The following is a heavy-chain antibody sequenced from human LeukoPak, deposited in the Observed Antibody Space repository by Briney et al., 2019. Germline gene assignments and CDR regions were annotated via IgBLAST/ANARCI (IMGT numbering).Heavy chain of an antibody. D-gene: IGHD6-13*01. CDR3: ARVAYSSSWSTCYYYYYMDV. CDR2: IYHSGST. V-gene: IGHV4-4*02. Sequence: PSETLSLTCAVSGGSISSSNWWSWVRQPPGKGLEWIGEIYHSGSTNYNPSLKSRVTISVDTSKNLFSLKLSSVTAADTAVCYCARVAYSSSWSTCYYYYYMDVWGKGTTVTVSS. CDR1: GGSISSSNW. J-gene: IGHJ6*03.